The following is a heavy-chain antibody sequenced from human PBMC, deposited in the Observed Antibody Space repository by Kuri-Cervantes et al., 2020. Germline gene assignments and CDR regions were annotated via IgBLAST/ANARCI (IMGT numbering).Heavy chain of an antibody. CDR2: FYHGGST. Sequence: SETLSLTCTVSGGSISSGFYWGWIRQPPGKGLEWIGSFYHGGSTYYNPSLKSRVTISVDMSKNQFSLKLSSVTAADTAVYYCARGRRERAWIQLWVRFDYWGQGTLVTVSS. CDR3: ARGRRERAWIQLWVRFDY. D-gene: IGHD5-18*01. CDR1: GGSISSGFY. V-gene: IGHV4-38-2*02. J-gene: IGHJ4*02.